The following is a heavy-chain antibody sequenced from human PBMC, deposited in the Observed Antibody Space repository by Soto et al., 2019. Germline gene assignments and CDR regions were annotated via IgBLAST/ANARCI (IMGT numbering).Heavy chain of an antibody. CDR1: GFSIDTAYF. J-gene: IGHJ6*02. D-gene: IGHD6-13*01. V-gene: IGHV4-38-2*01. Sequence: SETLSLTCAVSGFSIDTAYFWGWIRQTPGEGLEYIGLISHSGRTFSNPSLKSRLTISFDTAKNEFSLKLSSVTAADTAVYYCARGCYSSSWYGRHYYYYGMDVWGQGTTVTVSS. CDR2: ISHSGRT. CDR3: ARGCYSSSWYGRHYYYYGMDV.